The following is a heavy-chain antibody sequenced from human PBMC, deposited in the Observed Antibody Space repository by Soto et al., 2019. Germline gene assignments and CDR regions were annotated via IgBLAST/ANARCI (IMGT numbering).Heavy chain of an antibody. CDR2: INPNSGGT. CDR3: ARQKRAVAAYNWFDP. Sequence: ASVKVSCKASGYTFTGYYMHWVRQAPGQGLEWMGWINPNSGGTNYAQKFQGRVTMTRDTSISTAYMELSRLRSDDAAVYYCARQKRAVAAYNWFDPWGQGTLVTVSS. CDR1: GYTFTGYY. V-gene: IGHV1-2*02. J-gene: IGHJ5*02. D-gene: IGHD6-19*01.